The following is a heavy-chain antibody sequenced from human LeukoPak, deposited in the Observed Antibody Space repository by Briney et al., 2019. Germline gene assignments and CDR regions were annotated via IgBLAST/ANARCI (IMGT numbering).Heavy chain of an antibody. CDR2: ISVDGKSE. J-gene: IGHJ4*02. CDR3: AKDPQWLGGYDYAVDY. D-gene: IGHD5-12*01. Sequence: TGGSLRLSCAVSGFIFSSYEMHWVRQAPGRGLEWVAVISVDGKSEYNPESVKGRFTISRDNSKNTLYLQMNSLRAEDTAVYYCAKDPQWLGGYDYAVDYWGQGTLVTVSS. CDR1: GFIFSSYE. V-gene: IGHV3-30*04.